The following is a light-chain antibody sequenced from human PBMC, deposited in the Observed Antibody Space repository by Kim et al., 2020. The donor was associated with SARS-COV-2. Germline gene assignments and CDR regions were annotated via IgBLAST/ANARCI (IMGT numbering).Light chain of an antibody. J-gene: IGLJ2*01. V-gene: IGLV3-27*01. CDR3: YSAADNPVV. CDR1: VLAKKY. CDR2: KDS. Sequence: SVAPGQTARITCSGDVLAKKYARWFQQKPGQAPVLVIYKDSERPSGIPERFSGSTSGTTVTLTISGAQLEDEADYYCYSAADNPVVFGGGTKLTVL.